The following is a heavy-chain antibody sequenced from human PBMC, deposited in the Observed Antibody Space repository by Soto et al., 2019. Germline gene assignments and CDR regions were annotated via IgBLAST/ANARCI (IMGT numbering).Heavy chain of an antibody. J-gene: IGHJ6*02. CDR3: ARVLRGFGPVRAYYYYYSGMAV. Sequence: SVKVSCKASGGTFSSYATSWVRQAPGQGLEWMGGIIPIFGTANYAQKFQGRVTITADESTSTAYMELSSLRSEDTAVYYCARVLRGFGPVRAYYYYYSGMAVWGQGTTVTVSS. V-gene: IGHV1-69*13. CDR1: GGTFSSYA. CDR2: IIPIFGTA. D-gene: IGHD3-16*01.